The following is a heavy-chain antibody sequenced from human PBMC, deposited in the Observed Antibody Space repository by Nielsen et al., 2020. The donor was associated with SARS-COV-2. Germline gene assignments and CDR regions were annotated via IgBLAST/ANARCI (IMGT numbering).Heavy chain of an antibody. CDR1: GGSISSSNW. CDR2: INHSGST. V-gene: IGHV4-4*02. CDR3: ARARGIAARRGNFDY. Sequence: SETLSLTCAVSGGSISSSNWWSWVRQPPGKGLEWIGEINHSGSTNYNPSLKSRVTISVDTSKNQFSLKLSSVTAADTAVYYCARARGIAARRGNFDYWGQGTLVTVSS. J-gene: IGHJ4*02. D-gene: IGHD6-6*01.